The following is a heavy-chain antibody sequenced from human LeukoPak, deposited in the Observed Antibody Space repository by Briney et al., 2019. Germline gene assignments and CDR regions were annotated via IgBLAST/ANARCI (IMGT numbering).Heavy chain of an antibody. D-gene: IGHD6-13*01. CDR2: IYYSGST. Sequence: SETLSLTCTVSGYSISSGYYWGWIRQPPGKGLEWIGSIYYSGSTYYNPSLKSRVTISVDTSKNQFSLKLSSVTAADTAVYYCARDLGEGIAAAGTGYWGQGTLVTVSS. V-gene: IGHV4-38-2*02. CDR1: GYSISSGYY. J-gene: IGHJ4*02. CDR3: ARDLGEGIAAAGTGY.